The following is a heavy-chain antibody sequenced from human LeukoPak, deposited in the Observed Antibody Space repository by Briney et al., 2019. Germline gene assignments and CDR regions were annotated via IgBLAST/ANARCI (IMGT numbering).Heavy chain of an antibody. V-gene: IGHV4-59*06. J-gene: IGHJ4*02. CDR2: IHYTGST. Sequence: SETLSLTCTVSGGSISSYYWNWIRQHPGKGLEWIGYIHYTGSTYYIPSLQSRVSILVDTSKNQFSLKLSSVTAAGTAVYYCARSPRSWIQLFDYWGQGTLVTVSS. D-gene: IGHD5-18*01. CDR1: GGSISSYY. CDR3: ARSPRSWIQLFDY.